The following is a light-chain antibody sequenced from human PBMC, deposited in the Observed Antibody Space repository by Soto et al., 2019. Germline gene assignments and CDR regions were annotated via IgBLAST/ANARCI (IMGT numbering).Light chain of an antibody. CDR3: CSYTEYGPVI. J-gene: IGLJ2*01. CDR2: AVN. V-gene: IGLV2-23*02. Sequence: QSALTQPASVSGSPGQAITISCTGTSSDVGKYNAVSWYQQYPGKAPKLIIFAVNKWPSGASHRFSGSKSGDTASLTISGLQIDDEAYYFCCSYTEYGPVIFGGGTKLTVL. CDR1: SSDVGKYNA.